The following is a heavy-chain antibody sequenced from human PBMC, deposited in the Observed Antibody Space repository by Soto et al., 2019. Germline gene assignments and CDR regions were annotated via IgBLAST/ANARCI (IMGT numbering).Heavy chain of an antibody. D-gene: IGHD6-13*01. CDR1: GGSLSSSNW. CDR3: AGSIAAAHPNPHYYYYGMDV. J-gene: IGHJ6*02. CDR2: IYHSGST. Sequence: SETLSLTCAVSGGSLSSSNWWSWVRQPPGKGLEWIGEIYHSGSTNYNPSLKSRVTISVDKSKNQFSRKLSSVTAADTAVYYCAGSIAAAHPNPHYYYYGMDVWGQGTTVTVSS. V-gene: IGHV4-4*02.